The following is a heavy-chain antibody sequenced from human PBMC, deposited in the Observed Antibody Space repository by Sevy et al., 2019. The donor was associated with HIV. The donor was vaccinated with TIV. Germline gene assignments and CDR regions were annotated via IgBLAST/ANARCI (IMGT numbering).Heavy chain of an antibody. V-gene: IGHV1-8*01. CDR3: AQGYYFTY. J-gene: IGHJ4*02. CDR1: RSTFVSND. Sequence: ASVKVSCKASRSTFVSNDINWPRQAPGQGLEWVGWMRPNSGEVGYAQKFQGRVTMTRNISITTAYMELGRLRFDDTAVYYCAQGYYFTYWGQGTVVTVSS. D-gene: IGHD3-22*01. CDR2: MRPNSGEV.